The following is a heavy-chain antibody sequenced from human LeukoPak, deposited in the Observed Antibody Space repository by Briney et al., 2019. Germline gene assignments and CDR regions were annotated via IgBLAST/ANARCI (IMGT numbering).Heavy chain of an antibody. CDR3: ARGDNYDGGGRNWFDP. CDR2: IHTSWTT. CDR1: GDSMSSYY. Sequence: PSETLSLTCTVSGDSMSSYYWNFIRQPAGKGLEWIGRIHTSWTTYYNPSLKSRITMSVDTSRNQFSLRLTSVTAADTAVYYCARGDNYDGGGRNWFDPWGQGTLVTVSS. D-gene: IGHD3-16*01. V-gene: IGHV4-4*07. J-gene: IGHJ5*02.